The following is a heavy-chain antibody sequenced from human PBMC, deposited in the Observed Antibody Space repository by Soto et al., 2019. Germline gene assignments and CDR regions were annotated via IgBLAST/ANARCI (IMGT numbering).Heavy chain of an antibody. Sequence: QVQLQESGPGLVKPSQTLSLTCTVSGGSISTVNYWWSWIRQSPDMGLEWIGHIYNGGSTYNNPSIERXXTXSXXTSKNQLSLTLSSVSAADTAVYYCARGPSGDKVDSWGQGTLVTVSS. CDR2: IYNGGST. CDR3: ARGPSGDKVDS. V-gene: IGHV4-30-4*01. J-gene: IGHJ4*02. D-gene: IGHD7-27*01. CDR1: GGSISTVNYW.